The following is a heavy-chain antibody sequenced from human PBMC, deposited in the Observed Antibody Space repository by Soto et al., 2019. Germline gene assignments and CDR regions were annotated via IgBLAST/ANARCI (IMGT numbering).Heavy chain of an antibody. D-gene: IGHD3-10*01. CDR3: ARDLGFGDGNISHLDY. J-gene: IGHJ4*02. Sequence: SVKVSCKASGGTFRNHVFNWVRQAPGQGLEWMGGIIPIIGTPTYAQKLQGRGTITADASTSTVYLEVSSLRSQDTAVYYCARDLGFGDGNISHLDYWGQGTLVTVAS. CDR1: GGTFRNHV. CDR2: IIPIIGTP. V-gene: IGHV1-69*13.